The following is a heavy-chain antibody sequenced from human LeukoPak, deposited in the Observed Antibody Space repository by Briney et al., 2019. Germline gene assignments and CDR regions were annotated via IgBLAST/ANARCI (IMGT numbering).Heavy chain of an antibody. Sequence: GSLRLSCAASGFTFSSYAMSWVRQAPGKGREWVSAISGSGGSTYYADSVKGRFTISRDNSKNTLYLQMNSLRAEDTAVYYCAKSRRPARAYWYFDLWGRGTLVTVSS. CDR1: GFTFSSYA. D-gene: IGHD2-2*01. J-gene: IGHJ2*01. CDR2: ISGSGGST. CDR3: AKSRRPARAYWYFDL. V-gene: IGHV3-23*01.